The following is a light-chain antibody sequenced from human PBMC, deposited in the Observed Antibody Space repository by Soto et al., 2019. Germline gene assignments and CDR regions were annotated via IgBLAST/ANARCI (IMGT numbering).Light chain of an antibody. CDR3: HQYYGRPLT. J-gene: IGKJ1*01. V-gene: IGKV4-1*01. CDR2: WAS. CDR1: QSVLKTSNNMNY. Sequence: DFVMTQSPDSLAVSLGERATINCKSSQSVLKTSNNMNYLAWYQQKPRQPPKLLITWASTRDSGVPDRFSGSGSGTDFTLTISSLQAEDVVVYYCHQYYGRPLTFGQGTKVEIK.